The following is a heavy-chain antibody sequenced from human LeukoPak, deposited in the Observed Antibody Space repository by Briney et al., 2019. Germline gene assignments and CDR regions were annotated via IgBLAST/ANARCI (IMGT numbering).Heavy chain of an antibody. J-gene: IGHJ5*02. CDR3: ARTHDSRSPFDP. CDR2: IIPIFGTA. Sequence: GASVKVSCKASGGTFSSYAISWVRQAPGQGLEWMGGIIPIFGTANYAQKFQGRVTITADKSTSTAYMELSSLRSEDTAVYYCARTHDSRSPFDPWGQGTLVTVSS. V-gene: IGHV1-69*06. D-gene: IGHD3-22*01. CDR1: GGTFSSYA.